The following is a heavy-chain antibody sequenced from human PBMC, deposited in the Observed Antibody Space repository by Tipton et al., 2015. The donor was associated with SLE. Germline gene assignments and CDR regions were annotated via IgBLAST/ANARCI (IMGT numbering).Heavy chain of an antibody. CDR2: MHHNGST. CDR1: TFSNY. J-gene: IGHJ5*01. CDR3: ATGHFDF. Sequence: TFSNYWMSWVRQAPGKGLEWVATMHHNGSTYYNPSLRSRVAVSMDTSRNQFSLRLKSATAADTAVYFCATGHFDFWGQGRPVTVSS. D-gene: IGHD1-1*01. V-gene: IGHV4-38-2*01.